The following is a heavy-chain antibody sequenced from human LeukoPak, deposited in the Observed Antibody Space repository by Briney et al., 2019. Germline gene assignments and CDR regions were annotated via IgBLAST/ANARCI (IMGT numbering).Heavy chain of an antibody. V-gene: IGHV3-23*01. J-gene: IGHJ4*02. CDR2: ISGRSGST. CDR3: AKLSRGEPNDY. Sequence: GGTLRLSCAASGFTFSSYGMSWVRQAPGKGLEWVSAISGRSGSTYYADSVKGRFTISRDNSKNTLYLQMNSLRAEDTAVYYCAKLSRGEPNDYWGQGTLVTVSS. CDR1: GFTFSSYG. D-gene: IGHD4-17*01.